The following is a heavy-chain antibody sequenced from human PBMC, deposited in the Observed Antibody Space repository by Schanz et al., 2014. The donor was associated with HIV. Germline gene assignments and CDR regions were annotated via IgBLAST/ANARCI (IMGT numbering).Heavy chain of an antibody. J-gene: IGHJ6*02. CDR2: ISGSGGHT. D-gene: IGHD3-22*01. CDR3: ARDRGYNDHYHYFGMDV. Sequence: EVQLLESGGGLVQPGGSLRLSCAASGFTFSSYAMSWVRQAPGKGLEWVSLISGSGGHTYYADSVKGRFTISRDNSKSTLYLQMNSLRAEDTAVYYCARDRGYNDHYHYFGMDVWGQGTTVTVSS. V-gene: IGHV3-23*01. CDR1: GFTFSSYA.